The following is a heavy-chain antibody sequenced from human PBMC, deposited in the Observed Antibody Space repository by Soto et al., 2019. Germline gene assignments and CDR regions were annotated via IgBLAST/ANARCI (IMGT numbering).Heavy chain of an antibody. Sequence: RGESLKISCKGSGYSFTSYWISWVRQMPGKGLEWMGRIDPSDSYTNYSPSFQGHVTISADKSISTAYLQWSSLKASDTAMYYCARVDTAMVDYYYYGMDVWGQGTTVTVSS. D-gene: IGHD5-18*01. J-gene: IGHJ6*02. V-gene: IGHV5-10-1*01. CDR2: IDPSDSYT. CDR1: GYSFTSYW. CDR3: ARVDTAMVDYYYYGMDV.